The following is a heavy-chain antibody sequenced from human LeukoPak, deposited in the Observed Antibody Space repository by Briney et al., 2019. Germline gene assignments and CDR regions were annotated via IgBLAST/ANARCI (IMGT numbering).Heavy chain of an antibody. CDR3: AKEPREYCSSTSCPNWFDS. J-gene: IGHJ5*01. V-gene: IGHV3-48*01. CDR2: INSGSSSI. D-gene: IGHD2-2*01. CDR1: GFTLSSYS. Sequence: GGSLRLSCGASGFTLSSYSMDWVRQAPGKGLEWVSHINSGSSSIYYADSVKGRFTISRDNAGNSLYLQMNSLRAADTAVYYCAKEPREYCSSTSCPNWFDSWGQGTLVTVSS.